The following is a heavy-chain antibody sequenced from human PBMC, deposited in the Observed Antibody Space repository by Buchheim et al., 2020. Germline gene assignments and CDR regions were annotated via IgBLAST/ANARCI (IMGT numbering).Heavy chain of an antibody. J-gene: IGHJ4*02. CDR2: ISGSGDAT. CDR3: AKGYSSSSGYYFDN. CDR1: GFTFSSYA. V-gene: IGHV3-23*04. Sequence: EVQLVESGGALVQPGGSLRLSCAASGFTFSSYAMSWVRQAPGKGLEWVSSISGSGDATRHADSVKGRFTISRDNSKNTLCLQMNSLRAEDTALYYCAKGYSSSSGYYFDNWGQGTL. D-gene: IGHD6-6*01.